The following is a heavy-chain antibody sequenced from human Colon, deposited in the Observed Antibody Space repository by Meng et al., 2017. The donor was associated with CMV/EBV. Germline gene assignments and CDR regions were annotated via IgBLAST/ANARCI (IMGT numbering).Heavy chain of an antibody. CDR2: INHLGTT. V-gene: IGHV4-34*01. J-gene: IGHJ4*02. D-gene: IGHD3-3*02. CDR3: ARGTVQFWRRPFDY. Sequence: SETLSLTCAVYGETFTDYSWNWIRQPPGKGLEWIGEINHLGTTSYNPSLESRVTISKDASKNQSSVHLSSVTAADTAVYYCARGTVQFWRRPFDYWGQGILVTVSS. CDR1: GETFTDYS.